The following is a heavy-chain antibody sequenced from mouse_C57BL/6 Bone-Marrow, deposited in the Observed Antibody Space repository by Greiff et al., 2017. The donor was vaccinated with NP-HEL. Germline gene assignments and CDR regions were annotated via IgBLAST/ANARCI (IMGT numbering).Heavy chain of an antibody. CDR1: GYTFTSYW. Sequence: QVQLQQPGAELVRPGTSVKLSCKASGYTFTSYWMHWVKQRPGQGLEWIGVIDPSDSYTNYNQKFKGKATLTVDTSSSTAYMQLSSLTSEDSAVYYCASEPIYDGYYSFAYWGQGTLVTVSA. V-gene: IGHV1-59*01. J-gene: IGHJ3*01. CDR3: ASEPIYDGYYSFAY. CDR2: IDPSDSYT. D-gene: IGHD2-3*01.